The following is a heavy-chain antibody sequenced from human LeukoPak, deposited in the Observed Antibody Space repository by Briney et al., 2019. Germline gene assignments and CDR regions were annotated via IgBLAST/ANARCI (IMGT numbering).Heavy chain of an antibody. V-gene: IGHV1-69*04. Sequence: SVKVSCKASGGTFSSYAISWVRQAPGQGLEWMGRIIPILGIANYAQKFQGRVTITADESTSTAYMELSSLRSEDTAVYYCARDRPHRNWFDPWGQGTLVTVSS. CDR2: IIPILGIA. CDR3: ARDRPHRNWFDP. J-gene: IGHJ5*02. CDR1: GGTFSSYA.